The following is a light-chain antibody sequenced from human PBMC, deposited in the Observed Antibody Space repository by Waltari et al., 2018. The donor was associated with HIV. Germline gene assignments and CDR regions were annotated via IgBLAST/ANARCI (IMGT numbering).Light chain of an antibody. Sequence: QSALTQPASVSGSPGQSLTISCTGTSSDVGGYDYVSWFQQHPGKAPKLMISDVSNRPSGISNRFSGSKSGNTASLTISGLQAEDEADYYCASYSTSSTLYVFGTGTKVTVL. CDR2: DVS. J-gene: IGLJ1*01. CDR3: ASYSTSSTLYV. V-gene: IGLV2-14*03. CDR1: SSDVGGYDY.